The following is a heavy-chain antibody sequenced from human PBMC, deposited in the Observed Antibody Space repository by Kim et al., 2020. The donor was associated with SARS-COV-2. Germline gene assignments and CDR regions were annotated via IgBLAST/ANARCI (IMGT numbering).Heavy chain of an antibody. V-gene: IGHV3-30*01. Sequence: RFTISRDNSKNTLYLQMNSLRAEDTAVYYCARDGDSSGWYGYYYYYGMDVWGQGTTVTVSS. CDR3: ARDGDSSGWYGYYYYYGMDV. D-gene: IGHD6-19*01. J-gene: IGHJ6*02.